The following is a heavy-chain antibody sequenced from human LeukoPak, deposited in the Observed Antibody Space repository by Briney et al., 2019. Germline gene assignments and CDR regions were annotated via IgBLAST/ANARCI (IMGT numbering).Heavy chain of an antibody. Sequence: SETLSLTCAVSGGSISSYYWSWIRQPAGKGLERIGRIYTSASTNYNPSLKSRVTMSVDTSKNQFSLKLSSVTAADTAVYYCARDTGVPRAFDIWGQGTMVTVSS. V-gene: IGHV4-4*07. CDR2: IYTSAST. CDR3: ARDTGVPRAFDI. D-gene: IGHD2-8*02. CDR1: GGSISSYY. J-gene: IGHJ3*02.